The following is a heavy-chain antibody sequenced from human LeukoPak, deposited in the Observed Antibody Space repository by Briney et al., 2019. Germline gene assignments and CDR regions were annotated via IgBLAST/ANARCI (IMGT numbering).Heavy chain of an antibody. Sequence: SETLSLTCTVSGGSIRNYYWSWIRQPPGKGLEWIGYIYHSGSTNYNPSLRSRVTISVDTSRNQFSLKLTSVTAADMAVYYCARGKAGQQLVVDYDYGMDVWGQGTTVTVSS. CDR1: GGSIRNYY. J-gene: IGHJ6*02. V-gene: IGHV4-59*01. D-gene: IGHD6-13*01. CDR2: IYHSGST. CDR3: ARGKAGQQLVVDYDYGMDV.